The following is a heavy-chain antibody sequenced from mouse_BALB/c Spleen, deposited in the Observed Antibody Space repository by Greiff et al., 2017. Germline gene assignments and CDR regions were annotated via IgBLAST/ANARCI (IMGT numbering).Heavy chain of an antibody. D-gene: IGHD2-14*01. V-gene: IGHV5-6-3*01. CDR3: ARDQRYDSFDY. J-gene: IGHJ2*01. Sequence: EVQLVESGGGLVQPGGSLKLSCAASGFTFSSYGMSWVRQTPDKRLELVATINSNGGSTYYPDSVKGRFTISRDNAKNTLYLQMSSLKSEDTAMYYCARDQRYDSFDYWGQGTTLTVSS. CDR2: INSNGGST. CDR1: GFTFSSYG.